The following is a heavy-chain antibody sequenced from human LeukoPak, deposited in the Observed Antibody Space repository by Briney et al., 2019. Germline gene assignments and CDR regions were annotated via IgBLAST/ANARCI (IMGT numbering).Heavy chain of an antibody. V-gene: IGHV1-69*01. D-gene: IGHD2-2*01. CDR2: IIPIFGTA. CDR3: SRGVCCSGTSCYGYASAFAY. Sequence: ASVKVSCKASGGTFSSYAISWVRQAPGQGLEWMGGIIPIFGTANYAQKFQGRVPITEDESTTTAYMELSILRSKKPAVNLFSRGVCCSGTSCYGYASAFAYWGQGTLVTVSS. CDR1: GGTFSSYA. J-gene: IGHJ4*02.